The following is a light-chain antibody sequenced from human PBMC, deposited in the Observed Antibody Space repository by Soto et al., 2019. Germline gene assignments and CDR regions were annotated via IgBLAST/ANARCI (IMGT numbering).Light chain of an antibody. Sequence: QSVLTQPRSVSGSPGQSVTISCTGTSSDVGGYNYVSWYQQHPGKAPKLMIYDVSKRPSGVPDRFSGSKSGNTASLTISGLQAEDEADYYCCSYARSYTWGVFGGGTKLTVL. J-gene: IGLJ2*01. V-gene: IGLV2-11*01. CDR3: CSYARSYTWGV. CDR2: DVS. CDR1: SSDVGGYNY.